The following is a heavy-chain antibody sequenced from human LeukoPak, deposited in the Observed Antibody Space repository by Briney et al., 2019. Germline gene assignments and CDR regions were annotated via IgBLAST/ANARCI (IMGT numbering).Heavy chain of an antibody. CDR3: AKGSSWFRYYYYGMDV. CDR1: GFTFSCYA. V-gene: IGHV3-23*01. Sequence: GGSLRLSCAASGFTFSCYAMSWVRQAPGKGLEWVSAISGSGGSTYYADSVKGRFTISRDNSKNTLYLQMNSLRAEDTAVYYCAKGSSWFRYYYYGMDVWGQGTTVTVSS. CDR2: ISGSGGST. J-gene: IGHJ6*02. D-gene: IGHD6-13*01.